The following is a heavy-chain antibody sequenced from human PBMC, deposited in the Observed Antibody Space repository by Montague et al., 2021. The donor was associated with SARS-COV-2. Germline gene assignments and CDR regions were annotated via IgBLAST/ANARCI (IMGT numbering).Heavy chain of an antibody. CDR1: GFSFDDFA. CDR3: AKKGGTTTDFDY. Sequence: SLRLSCAASGFSFDDFAMHWVRQAPGKGLEWVSLISGDVGSTYXXXSXKGRFTISRDNSKYSLYLQMNSLRTEDTALYYCAKKGGTTTDFDYWGQGTLVTVSS. J-gene: IGHJ4*02. CDR2: ISGDVGST. D-gene: IGHD1-1*01. V-gene: IGHV3-43*02.